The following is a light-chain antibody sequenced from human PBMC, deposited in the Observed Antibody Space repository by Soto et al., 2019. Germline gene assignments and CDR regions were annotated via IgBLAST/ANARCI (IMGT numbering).Light chain of an antibody. J-gene: IGKJ1*01. CDR2: GAS. V-gene: IGKV3D-15*01. Sequence: EILLTQSPATLSLSPGERATLSCRASQSVSGHLAWYQQKPGQAPRLLIYGASTRATGIPARFSGSGSGTDFTLTISSLQPEDFAVYYCQQYDNWPLTFGQGTKVEIK. CDR3: QQYDNWPLT. CDR1: QSVSGH.